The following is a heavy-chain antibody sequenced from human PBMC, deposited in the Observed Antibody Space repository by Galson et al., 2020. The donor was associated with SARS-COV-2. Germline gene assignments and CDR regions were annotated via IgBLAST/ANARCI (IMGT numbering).Heavy chain of an antibody. J-gene: IGHJ6*02. CDR1: GGTFSSYD. V-gene: IGHV1-69*13. CDR2: IIPIFGTA. Sequence: SVKVSCKASGGTFSSYDISWVRQAPGQGLEWMGGIIPIFGTANYAQKFQGRVTITADESTSTAYMELSSLRSEDTAVYYCARGGGGRGFGELPGYYYYYGMDVWGQGTTVTVSS. CDR3: ARGGGGRGFGELPGYYYYYGMDV. D-gene: IGHD3-10*01.